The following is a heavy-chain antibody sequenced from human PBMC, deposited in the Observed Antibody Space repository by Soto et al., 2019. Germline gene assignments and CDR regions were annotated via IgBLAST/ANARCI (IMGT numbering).Heavy chain of an antibody. CDR1: GFTFSSYS. V-gene: IGHV3-48*02. CDR3: ARDHYYDSSGYYSFWHWYFDL. D-gene: IGHD3-22*01. Sequence: EVQLLESGGGLVQPGGSLRLSCAASGFTFSSYSMNWVRQAPGKGLEWVSYISSSSSTIYYADSVKGRFTISRDNAKNSLYLQMNSLRDEDTAVYYCARDHYYDSSGYYSFWHWYFDLWGRGTLVTVSS. CDR2: ISSSSSTI. J-gene: IGHJ2*01.